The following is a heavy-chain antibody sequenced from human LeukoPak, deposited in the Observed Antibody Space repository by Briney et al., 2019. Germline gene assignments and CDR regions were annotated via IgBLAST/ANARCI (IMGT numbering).Heavy chain of an antibody. CDR2: INHSGST. CDR1: GGSFSGYY. J-gene: IGHJ4*02. Sequence: SETLSLTCAVYGGSFSGYYWSWIRQPPGKGLEWIGEINHSGSTNYNPSPKSRVTISVDTSKNQFSLKLSSVTAADTAVYYCARRSRDKNFDYWGQGTLVTVSS. CDR3: ARRSRDKNFDY. V-gene: IGHV4-34*01. D-gene: IGHD2-15*01.